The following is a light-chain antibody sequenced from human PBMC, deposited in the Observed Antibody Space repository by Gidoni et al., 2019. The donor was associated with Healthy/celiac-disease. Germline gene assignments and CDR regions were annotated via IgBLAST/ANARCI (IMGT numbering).Light chain of an antibody. J-gene: IGLJ2*01. CDR2: DVS. Sequence: QSALTQPASGSGSPGQSITISCTGTSSAVGGYTYVSWYQQHQGKAPKLMIYDVSNRPSGVSNRFSGSKSGNTASLTISGLQAEDEADYYCSSYTSSTVVFGGGTKLTVL. V-gene: IGLV2-14*01. CDR1: SSAVGGYTY. CDR3: SSYTSSTVV.